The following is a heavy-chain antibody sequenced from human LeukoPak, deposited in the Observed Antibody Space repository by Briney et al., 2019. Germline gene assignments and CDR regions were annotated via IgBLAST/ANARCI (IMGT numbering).Heavy chain of an antibody. J-gene: IGHJ4*02. CDR1: GGSISSYY. CDR3: ARSIQWLGYYFDY. CDR2: IHYSGST. D-gene: IGHD5-12*01. V-gene: IGHV4-59*01. Sequence: SETLSLTCTVSGGSISSYYWSWIRQPPGKGLEWIGYIHYSGSTNYNPSLKSRVTISVDTSKNQFSLKLSSVTAADTAVYYCARSIQWLGYYFDYWGQGTLVTVSS.